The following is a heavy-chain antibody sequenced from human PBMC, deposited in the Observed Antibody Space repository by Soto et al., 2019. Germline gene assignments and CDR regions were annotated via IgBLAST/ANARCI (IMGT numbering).Heavy chain of an antibody. Sequence: ASVKVSCKASGGTFSSYAISWVLQAPGQGLEWMGGIIPIFGTANYAQKFQGRVTITADESTSTAYMELSSLRSEDTAVYYCARVVENYYYYYYGMDVWGQGTTVTVSS. CDR2: IIPIFGTA. V-gene: IGHV1-69*13. D-gene: IGHD3-10*01. J-gene: IGHJ6*02. CDR1: GGTFSSYA. CDR3: ARVVENYYYYYYGMDV.